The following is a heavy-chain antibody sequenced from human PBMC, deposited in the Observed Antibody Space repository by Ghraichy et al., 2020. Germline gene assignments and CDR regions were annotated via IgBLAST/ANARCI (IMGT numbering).Heavy chain of an antibody. J-gene: IGHJ4*02. CDR2: VHSSGST. V-gene: IGHV4-39*01. D-gene: IGHD1-26*01. CDR3: ARRGEGLGN. Sequence: SETLSLTCTVSGDSITSSSYFWGWIRQPPGKGLEWIGSVHSSGSTYYNPSLKSRVTISLDTSENQFSLKLSSVTAADTAVYYCARRGEGLGNWGQGTLVTVSS. CDR1: GDSITSSSYF.